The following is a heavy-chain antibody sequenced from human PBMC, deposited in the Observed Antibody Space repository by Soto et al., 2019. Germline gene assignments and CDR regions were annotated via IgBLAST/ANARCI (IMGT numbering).Heavy chain of an antibody. V-gene: IGHV3-73*01. D-gene: IGHD4-4*01. CDR2: IRSKANSYAT. CDR3: TTPKGYSNYYYYGMDV. J-gene: IGHJ6*02. CDR1: GFTFSGSA. Sequence: HPGGSLRLSCAASGFTFSGSAMHWVRQASGKGLEWVGRIRSKANSYATAYAASVKGRFTISRDDSKNTAYLQMNSLKTEDTAVYYCTTPKGYSNYYYYGMDVWGQGTTVTVSS.